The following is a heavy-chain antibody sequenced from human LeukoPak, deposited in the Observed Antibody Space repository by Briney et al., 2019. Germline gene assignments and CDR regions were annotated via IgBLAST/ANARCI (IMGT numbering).Heavy chain of an antibody. V-gene: IGHV3-21*06. CDR2: ISSSSTYI. D-gene: IGHD4-17*01. CDR3: AKDSAGTVTTADQ. J-gene: IGHJ5*02. CDR1: GFTLSTYS. Sequence: GGSLRLSCAASGFTLSTYSLNWVRQAPGKGLEWVSSISSSSTYIYYADSVKGRFTISRDNAKSILYLHMNSLRVEDSAVFYCAKDSAGTVTTADQWGQGTLVTVSS.